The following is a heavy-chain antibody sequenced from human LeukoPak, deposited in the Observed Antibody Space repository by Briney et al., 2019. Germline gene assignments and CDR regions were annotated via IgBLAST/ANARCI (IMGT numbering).Heavy chain of an antibody. V-gene: IGHV3-11*01. CDR3: ARAATGFWSGLDY. D-gene: IGHD3-3*01. CDR1: GFTFSSYW. Sequence: GGSLRLSCAASGFTFSSYWMTWIRQAPGKGLEWVSYISSSGSITYYADSVKDRFTISRDNAKNSLYLQMNSLRAEDTAVYYCARAATGFWSGLDYWGQGTLVTVSS. CDR2: ISSSGSIT. J-gene: IGHJ4*02.